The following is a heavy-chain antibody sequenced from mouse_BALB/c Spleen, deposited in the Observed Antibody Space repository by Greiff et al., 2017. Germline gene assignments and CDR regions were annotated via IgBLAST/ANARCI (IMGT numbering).Heavy chain of an antibody. CDR3: ARDDEFAY. CDR2: ISSGGSYT. J-gene: IGHJ3*01. Sequence: EVQVVESGGGLVKPGGSLKLSCAASGFTFSSYAMSWVRQSPEKRLEWVAEISSGGSYTYYPDTVTGRFTISRDNAKNTLYLEMSSLRSEDTAMYYCARDDEFAYWGQGTLVTVSA. CDR1: GFTFSSYA. V-gene: IGHV5-9-4*01.